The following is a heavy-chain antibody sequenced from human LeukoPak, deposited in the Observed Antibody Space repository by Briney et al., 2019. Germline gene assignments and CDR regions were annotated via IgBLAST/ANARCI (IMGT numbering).Heavy chain of an antibody. D-gene: IGHD2-2*03. CDR2: INHSGST. CDR3: ARNLGRRSPLWILRNNWFDP. V-gene: IGHV4-34*01. CDR1: GGSFSGYY. Sequence: SETLSLTCAVCGGSFSGYYWSWIRQPPGKGLEWIGEINHSGSTNYNPSLKSRVTISVDTSKNQFSLKLSSVTAADTAVYYCARNLGRRSPLWILRNNWFDPWGQGTLVTVSS. J-gene: IGHJ5*02.